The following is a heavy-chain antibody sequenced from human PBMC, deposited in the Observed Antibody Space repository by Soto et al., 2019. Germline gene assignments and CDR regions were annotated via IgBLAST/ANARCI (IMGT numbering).Heavy chain of an antibody. J-gene: IGHJ4*02. Sequence: PSETLSLTCTVSGGSISSSTYYWGWIHQPPGTGLEWIGEINHSGSTNYNPSLKSRVTISVDTSKNQFSLKLTSVTAADTAVYYCARDKITGLFDYWGQGTLVTVSS. CDR3: ARDKITGLFDY. V-gene: IGHV4-39*07. CDR2: INHSGST. CDR1: GGSISSSTYY. D-gene: IGHD2-8*02.